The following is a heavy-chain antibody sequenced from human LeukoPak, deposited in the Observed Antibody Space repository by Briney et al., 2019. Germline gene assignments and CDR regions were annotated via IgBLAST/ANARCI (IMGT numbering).Heavy chain of an antibody. D-gene: IGHD3-22*01. J-gene: IGHJ3*02. V-gene: IGHV1-2*02. CDR3: TRDRYYDSSGYSSTGAFDI. CDR1: GYTFTGYY. Sequence: GASVKVSCKASGYTFTGYYMHWVRQAPGQGLEWMGWINPNSGGTNYAQKFQGRVTMTRDTSISTAYMELSRLRSDDTAVYYCTRDRYYDSSGYSSTGAFDIWGQGTMVTVSS. CDR2: INPNSGGT.